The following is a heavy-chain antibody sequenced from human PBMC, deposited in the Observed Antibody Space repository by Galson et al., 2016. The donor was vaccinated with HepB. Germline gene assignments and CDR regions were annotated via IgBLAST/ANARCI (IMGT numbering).Heavy chain of an antibody. V-gene: IGHV3-23*01. CDR3: AKDHYDFWIGQRNYFGMDV. J-gene: IGHJ6*02. D-gene: IGHD3-3*01. CDR2: ISGSGGST. Sequence: SLRLSCAASGFTFSSYAMSWVRRAPGKGLEWVSVISGSGGSTYYADSVKGRFTISRDNAKNTLYLQMNSLRAEDTAIYFCAKDHYDFWIGQRNYFGMDVCGQGTTVTVSS. CDR1: GFTFSSYA.